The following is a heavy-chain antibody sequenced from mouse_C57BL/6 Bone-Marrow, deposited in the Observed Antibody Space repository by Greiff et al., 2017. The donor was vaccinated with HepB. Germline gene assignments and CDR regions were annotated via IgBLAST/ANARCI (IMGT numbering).Heavy chain of an antibody. V-gene: IGHV7-3*01. CDR2: IRNKANGYTT. Sequence: EVKLVESGGGLVQPGGSLSLSCAASGFTFTDCYMSWVRQPPGKALEWLGFIRNKANGYTTEYNASVKGRFTISRDNSQSILYLQMNALRAEDSATYYCARSRHLLPLYAMDYWGQGTSVTVSS. CDR1: GFTFTDCY. D-gene: IGHD2-10*01. CDR3: ARSRHLLPLYAMDY. J-gene: IGHJ4*01.